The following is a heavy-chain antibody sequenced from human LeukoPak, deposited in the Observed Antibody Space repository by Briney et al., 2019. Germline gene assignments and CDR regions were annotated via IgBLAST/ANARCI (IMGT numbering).Heavy chain of an antibody. V-gene: IGHV3-30*18. CDR3: AKPPLLETVSTMY. Sequence: TGGSLILSCAASGFTFSSYGMHWVRQAPGKGLEWVAVISDDGSNKYYADFVKGRFTVSRDNSKNTLYLQLNSLRAEDTAVYYCAKPPLLETVSTMYWGQGTLVTVSS. J-gene: IGHJ4*02. CDR1: GFTFSSYG. CDR2: ISDDGSNK. D-gene: IGHD5/OR15-5a*01.